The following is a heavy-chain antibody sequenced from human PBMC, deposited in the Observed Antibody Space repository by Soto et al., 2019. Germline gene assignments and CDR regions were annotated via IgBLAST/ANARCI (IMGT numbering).Heavy chain of an antibody. CDR1: GFTFSSYS. Sequence: EVQLVESGGGLVKPGGSLRLSCAASGFTFSSYSMNWVRQAPGKGLEWVSSISRSSSYIYYADSVKGRFTISRDNAKNSLYLQMNSLRAEDTAVYYCARPGSLGSFDYGGQGTLVTGSS. CDR3: ARPGSLGSFDY. CDR2: ISRSSSYI. D-gene: IGHD7-27*01. V-gene: IGHV3-21*01. J-gene: IGHJ4*02.